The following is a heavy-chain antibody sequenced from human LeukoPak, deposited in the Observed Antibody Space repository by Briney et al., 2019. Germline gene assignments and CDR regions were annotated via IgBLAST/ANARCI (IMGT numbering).Heavy chain of an antibody. CDR3: ARDLSAAFDF. J-gene: IGHJ4*02. D-gene: IGHD6-19*01. V-gene: IGHV3-23*01. CDR2: ISSSGSGGNT. CDR1: GFTFSSYG. Sequence: GGSLRLSCAASGFTFSSYGMHWVRQAPGKGLEWVSGISSSGSGGNTYYADSVKGRFTISRDDSKNTLFLDMSNLRVEDTALYYCARDLSAAFDFWGQGVLVTVSS.